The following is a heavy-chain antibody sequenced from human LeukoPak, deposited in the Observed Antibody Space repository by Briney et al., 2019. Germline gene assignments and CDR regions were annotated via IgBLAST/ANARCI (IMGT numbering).Heavy chain of an antibody. J-gene: IGHJ4*02. Sequence: GGSLRLSCAASGFTFSDYYMSWIRQAPGKGLEWVSYISSSGSFIYYADSVKGRFTISRDNAKTSLYLQMISLRAEDTAVYYCARHLSGVTGYTYGRGIDYWGQGTLVTVSS. CDR3: ARHLSGVTGYTYGRGIDY. CDR1: GFTFSDYY. D-gene: IGHD5-18*01. CDR2: ISSSGSFI. V-gene: IGHV3-11*04.